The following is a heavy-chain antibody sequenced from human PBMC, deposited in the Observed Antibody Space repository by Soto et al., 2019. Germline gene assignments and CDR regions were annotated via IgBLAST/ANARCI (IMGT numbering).Heavy chain of an antibody. CDR1: GFTFSNAC. CDR2: IKSKTDGGTT. CDR3: TTDQPMVPNPYYYYYGMDV. Sequence: GGSLILSGAAAGFTFSNACTRWVRQAPGKGLEWVGRIKSKTDGGTTDYAAPVKGRFTISRDDSKNTLYLQRNSLKTEDTAVYYCTTDQPMVPNPYYYYYGMDVWGQGTAVTAS. J-gene: IGHJ6*02. D-gene: IGHD3-10*01. V-gene: IGHV3-15*01.